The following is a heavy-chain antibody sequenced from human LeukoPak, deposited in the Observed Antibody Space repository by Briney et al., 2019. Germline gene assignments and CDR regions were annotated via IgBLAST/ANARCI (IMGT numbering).Heavy chain of an antibody. Sequence: ASVKVSCKASGYTFIGYYMHWVRQAPGQGLEWMGWINPNSGGTNYAQKFQGRVTMTRDTSISTAYMELRSLRSDDTAVYYCAGYSSWYHYYYGMDVWGQGTTVTVSS. J-gene: IGHJ6*02. D-gene: IGHD6-13*01. CDR2: INPNSGGT. CDR1: GYTFIGYY. CDR3: AGYSSWYHYYYGMDV. V-gene: IGHV1-2*02.